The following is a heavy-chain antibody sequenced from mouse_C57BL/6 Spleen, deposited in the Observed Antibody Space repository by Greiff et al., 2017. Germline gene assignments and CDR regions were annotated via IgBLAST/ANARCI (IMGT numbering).Heavy chain of an antibody. CDR1: GYTFTSYW. V-gene: IGHV1-69*01. J-gene: IGHJ4*01. CDR2: IDPSDSYT. Sequence: VQLQQPGAELVMPGASVKLSCKASGYTFTSYWMHWVKQRPGQGLEWIGEIDPSDSYTNYNQKFKGKSTFTVDKSSSTAYMQLSSLTSEDSAVYYCASSPRGSKNYAMGYWGQGTSVTVSS. CDR3: ASSPRGSKNYAMGY. D-gene: IGHD1-1*01.